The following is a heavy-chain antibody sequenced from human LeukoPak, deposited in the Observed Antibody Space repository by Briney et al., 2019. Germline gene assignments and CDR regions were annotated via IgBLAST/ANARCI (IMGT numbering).Heavy chain of an antibody. D-gene: IGHD6-19*01. V-gene: IGHV3-48*03. CDR1: GSTFSSYE. CDR2: ISSGSTI. CDR3: ARESIAVAGAPFDY. Sequence: GGSLRLSCAASGSTFSSYEMNWVRQAPGKGLEWVSYISSGSTIYDADSVMGRFTISRDNAKNSLYLQMNSLRAEDTAVYYCARESIAVAGAPFDYWGQGTLVTVSP. J-gene: IGHJ4*02.